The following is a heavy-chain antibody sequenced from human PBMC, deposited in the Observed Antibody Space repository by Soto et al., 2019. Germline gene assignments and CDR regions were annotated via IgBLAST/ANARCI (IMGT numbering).Heavy chain of an antibody. CDR3: ARDLQLPLDY. CDR1: GGSFSGYY. CDR2: ICHTGNT. D-gene: IGHD2-2*01. J-gene: IGHJ4*01. Sequence: QVQLQQWGAGLLKPSETLSLTCAVYGGSFSGYYWYCIRQPQGKGLEWIGEICHTGNTNYNPSLKSRVTFSVDTSKKQFSLSLTSVTAADTAVYDCARDLQLPLDYWGHGTLVTVDS. V-gene: IGHV4-34*01.